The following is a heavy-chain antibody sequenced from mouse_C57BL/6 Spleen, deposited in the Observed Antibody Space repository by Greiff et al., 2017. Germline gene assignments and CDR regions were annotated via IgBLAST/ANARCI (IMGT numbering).Heavy chain of an antibody. D-gene: IGHD2-5*01. Sequence: EVMLVESGGGLVKPGGSLKLSCAASGFTFSDYGMHWVRQAPEKGLEWVAYISSGSSTIYYADTVKGRFTISRDNAKNTLFLQMTSLRSEDTAMYYCARESNYDYYAMDYWGQGTSVTVSS. CDR1: GFTFSDYG. CDR2: ISSGSSTI. V-gene: IGHV5-17*01. J-gene: IGHJ4*01. CDR3: ARESNYDYYAMDY.